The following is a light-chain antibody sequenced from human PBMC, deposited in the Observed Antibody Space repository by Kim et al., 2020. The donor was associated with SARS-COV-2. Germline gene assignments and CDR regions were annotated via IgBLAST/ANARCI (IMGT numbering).Light chain of an antibody. CDR2: AAS. CDR3: QHSYSAPYT. CDR1: QSVGTY. V-gene: IGKV1-39*01. J-gene: IGKJ2*01. Sequence: SASVGDRVTITCRASQSVGTYLSWYQHQPGKGPKLLIYAASTLRSGVPSRFGGSGSGTDFTLIISSLQPEDFATYYCQHSYSAPYTFVQGTKLEI.